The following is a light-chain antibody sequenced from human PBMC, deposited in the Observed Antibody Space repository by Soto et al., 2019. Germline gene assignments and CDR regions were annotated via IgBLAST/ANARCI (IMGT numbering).Light chain of an antibody. J-gene: IGLJ1*01. V-gene: IGLV2-14*01. CDR3: SSFTSSSTYV. CDR2: DVS. Sequence: QSALTQPASVSGSPGQSIAISCTGTSSDIGAYNYVSWYQQYPGKAPKLMIYDVSNRPLGVSDRFSGSKSGNTASLTISGLQAEDEAEYYCSSFTSSSTYVFGTGTKLTVL. CDR1: SSDIGAYNY.